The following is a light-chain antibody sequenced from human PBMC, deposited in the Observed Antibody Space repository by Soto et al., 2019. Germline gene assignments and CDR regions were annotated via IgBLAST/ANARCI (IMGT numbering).Light chain of an antibody. CDR2: EVS. J-gene: IGLJ3*02. CDR3: TSYTSSSTLV. V-gene: IGLV2-14*01. CDR1: SSDVGGYNY. Sequence: QSALTQPVSVSGSPGQSITISCTGTSSDVGGYNYVSWYQQHPGKAPKLMIYEVSNRPSGVSSRFSGSKSGNTASLTISGLQAEDEADYYCTSYTSSSTLVFGGGTKLTVL.